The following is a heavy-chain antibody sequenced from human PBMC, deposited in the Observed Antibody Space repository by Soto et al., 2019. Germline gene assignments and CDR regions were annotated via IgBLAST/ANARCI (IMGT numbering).Heavy chain of an antibody. Sequence: QVQLQQWGAGLLKPSETLSLTSAVSGGSFTGYFWNWIRQTPGKGLEWIGEINQSGSTTYNPSLKSRVTISVDRSKNQFSLGLNSVTAADTAVYYCARGNFWSGYDPSYYYYMDVWGKGTAVTVSS. D-gene: IGHD3-3*01. CDR1: GGSFTGYF. J-gene: IGHJ6*03. CDR3: ARGNFWSGYDPSYYYYMDV. V-gene: IGHV4-34*02. CDR2: INQSGST.